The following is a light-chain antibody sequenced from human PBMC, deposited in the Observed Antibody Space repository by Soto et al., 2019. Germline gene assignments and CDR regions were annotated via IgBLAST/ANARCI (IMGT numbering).Light chain of an antibody. J-gene: IGKJ4*01. Sequence: EIVLTQSPGTLSLSPRERATLSCRASQSVSSSFLAWHQQKPGQAPSLLIYGASSRATGIPDRFSGSGSGTDFTLTISRLEPEDVAVYYCQQYGSSPLTFGGGTKVEIK. V-gene: IGKV3-20*01. CDR3: QQYGSSPLT. CDR1: QSVSSSF. CDR2: GAS.